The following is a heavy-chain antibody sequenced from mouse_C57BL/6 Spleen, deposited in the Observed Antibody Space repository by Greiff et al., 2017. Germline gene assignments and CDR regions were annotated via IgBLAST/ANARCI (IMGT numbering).Heavy chain of an antibody. CDR1: GFTFSSYA. J-gene: IGHJ2*01. Sequence: DVQLVESGGGLVKPGGSLKLSCAASGFTFSSYAMSWVRQTPEKRLEWVATISDGGSYTYYPDNVKGRFTISRDNAKNNLYLQMSHLKSEDTAMYYCARGPHFDYWGQGTTRTVSS. V-gene: IGHV5-4*01. CDR2: ISDGGSYT. CDR3: ARGPHFDY.